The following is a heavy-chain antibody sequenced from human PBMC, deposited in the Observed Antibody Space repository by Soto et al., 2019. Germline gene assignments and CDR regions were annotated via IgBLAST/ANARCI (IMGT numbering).Heavy chain of an antibody. V-gene: IGHV1-46*01. CDR1: GISFINHY. D-gene: IGHD3-22*01. CDR2: INPAGSVT. Sequence: ASVKVSCKASGISFINHYVHWVRRAPGQGPEWMGVINPAGSVTVYALKLQDRVTVTRDTSTSTVYMELNSLTSEDTAIYYCARGGTYYYDSSGYIYWGQGTLVTVSS. CDR3: ARGGTYYYDSSGYIY. J-gene: IGHJ4*02.